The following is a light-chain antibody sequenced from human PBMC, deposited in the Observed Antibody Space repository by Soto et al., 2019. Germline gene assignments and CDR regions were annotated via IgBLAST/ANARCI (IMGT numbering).Light chain of an antibody. CDR2: AAS. CDR1: QGINSY. V-gene: IGKV1-39*01. Sequence: DIQMTQSPSSLSASVGDRVTITCRASQGINSYVNWYQQKPGKAPKVLIYAASTVQRGVPSRFTASGSGTDFTLTITGLQPEDVATYYCQQSYNTPITFGQGTRLEMK. CDR3: QQSYNTPIT. J-gene: IGKJ5*01.